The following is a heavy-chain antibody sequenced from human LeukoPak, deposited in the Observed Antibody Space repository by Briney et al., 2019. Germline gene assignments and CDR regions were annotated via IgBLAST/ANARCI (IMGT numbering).Heavy chain of an antibody. D-gene: IGHD2-2*01. J-gene: IGHJ4*02. CDR2: FDPEDGET. V-gene: IGHV1-24*01. CDR3: ATQLYCSNTSCPVAY. CDR1: GYTLTELS. Sequence: ASVKVSCKVSGYTLTELSMHWVRQAPGKGLEWMGGFDPEDGETIYAQKFQGRVTMTEDTSTDTAYMELSSLRSEDTAVYYCATQLYCSNTSCPVAYWGQGTLVTVSS.